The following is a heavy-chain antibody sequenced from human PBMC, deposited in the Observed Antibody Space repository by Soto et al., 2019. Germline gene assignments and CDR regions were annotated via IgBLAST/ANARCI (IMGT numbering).Heavy chain of an antibody. V-gene: IGHV3-21*01. CDR1: GFTFNNYG. CDR2: VSKSGYT. J-gene: IGHJ4*02. Sequence: GGSLRLSCVVSGFTFNNYGINWVRQAPGKGLEWVSSVSKSGYTYYSDSVKGRFTISRDNAKNSVSLQMNTLRAEDTAVYYCAREDSIIIPAVPDFWGQGTLVTVSS. CDR3: AREDSIIIPAVPDF. D-gene: IGHD2-2*01.